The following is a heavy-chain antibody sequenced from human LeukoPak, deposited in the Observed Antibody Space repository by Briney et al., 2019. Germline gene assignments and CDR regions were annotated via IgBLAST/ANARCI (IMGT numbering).Heavy chain of an antibody. V-gene: IGHV1-2*04. Sequence: ASVKVSCKASGYTFTGYYMHWVRHAPGQGLEWLGWINPNSGGTNYAQKFQGWVTMTRDTSISTAYMELSRLRSDDTAVYYCATGRDYFGSGNNDAFDIWGQGTMVTVSS. CDR3: ATGRDYFGSGNNDAFDI. D-gene: IGHD3-10*01. CDR1: GYTFTGYY. J-gene: IGHJ3*02. CDR2: INPNSGGT.